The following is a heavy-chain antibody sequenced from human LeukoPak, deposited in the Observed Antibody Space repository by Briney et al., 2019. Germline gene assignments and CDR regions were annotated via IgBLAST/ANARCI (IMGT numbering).Heavy chain of an antibody. CDR3: AKAEGGYYYYGMDV. CDR1: GFTFTNYA. V-gene: IGHV3-23*01. Sequence: GGSLRLSCAASGFTFTNYAMTWVRQAPGKGLEWVSGIGGSGSNTYYADSVKGRFTISRDNSKNTLYLQMNSLRAEDTAVYYCAKAEGGYYYYGMDVWGQGTTVTVSS. D-gene: IGHD1-14*01. CDR2: IGGSGSNT. J-gene: IGHJ6*02.